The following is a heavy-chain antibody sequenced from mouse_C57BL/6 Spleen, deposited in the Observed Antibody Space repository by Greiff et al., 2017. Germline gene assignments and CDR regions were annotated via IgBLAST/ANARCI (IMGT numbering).Heavy chain of an antibody. V-gene: IGHV5-16*01. CDR2: INYDGSST. CDR1: GFTFSDYY. J-gene: IGHJ2*01. D-gene: IGHD2-3*01. Sequence: EVMLVESEGGLVQPGSSMKLSCTASGFTFSDYYMAWVRQVPEKGLEWVANINYDGSSTYYLDSLKSRFIISRDNAKNILYLQMSSLKSEDTATYYCARYDGYFLFDYWGQGTTLTVSS. CDR3: ARYDGYFLFDY.